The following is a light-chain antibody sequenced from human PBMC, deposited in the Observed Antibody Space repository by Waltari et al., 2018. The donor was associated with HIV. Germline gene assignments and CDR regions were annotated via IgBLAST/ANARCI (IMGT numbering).Light chain of an antibody. CDR3: TSYTSSSTLVV. V-gene: IGLV2-14*01. CDR2: EVT. J-gene: IGLJ2*01. CDR1: RSDVGGYNY. Sequence: QSALTQPASVSGSLGRSITISCTGTRSDVGGYNYVSWYQHHPGTAPKLMIYEVTNRPSGVSNRFSGSKSGNTASLTISGLQAEDESDYYCTSYTSSSTLVVFGGGTNLTVL.